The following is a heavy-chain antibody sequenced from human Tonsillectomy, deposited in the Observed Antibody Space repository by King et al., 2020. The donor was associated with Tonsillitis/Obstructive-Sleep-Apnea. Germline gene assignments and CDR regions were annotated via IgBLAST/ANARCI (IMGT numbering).Heavy chain of an antibody. D-gene: IGHD3-3*01. CDR3: ARQGEFWSCYDLVYYDMDV. CDR2: IYYSGST. CDR1: GGSISSSSYY. Sequence: QLQESGPGLVKPSETLSLTCTVSGGSISSSSYYWGWIRQPPGKGLEWIGSIYYSGSTYYNPSLKSRVTISEDTSKNQFSLKLSSVTAADTAVYYCARQGEFWSCYDLVYYDMDVWGQGTTVTVSS. J-gene: IGHJ6*02. V-gene: IGHV4-39*01.